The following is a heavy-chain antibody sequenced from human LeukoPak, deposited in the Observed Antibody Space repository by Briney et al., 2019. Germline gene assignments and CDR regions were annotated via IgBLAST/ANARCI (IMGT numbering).Heavy chain of an antibody. V-gene: IGHV3-53*01. Sequence: GGSLRLSCAVSGFNVSSSYMSWVRQAPGKGLEWVSVIYREDKAYYADSVKGRFTISRDNSKNALYLQMNSLRAEYTTVYYCAKDGGSGSYYNTRPYYYYYYMDVWGKGTTVTISS. CDR2: IYREDKA. CDR3: AKDGGSGSYYNTRPYYYYYYMDV. CDR1: GFNVSSSY. D-gene: IGHD3-10*01. J-gene: IGHJ6*03.